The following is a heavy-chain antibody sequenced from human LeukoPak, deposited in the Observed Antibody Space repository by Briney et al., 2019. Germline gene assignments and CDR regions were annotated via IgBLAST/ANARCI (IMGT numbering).Heavy chain of an antibody. CDR3: AKTFRAVASAFDY. CDR2: ISGSTGTT. V-gene: IGHV3-23*01. Sequence: GASLRLSCAASGFTFSNYAMSWVRQAPGKGLEWVSAISGSTGTTYYADSVKGRFTISRDRAKNTLYLQMNSLRAEDTAVYYCAKTFRAVASAFDYWARGTLVTVSS. D-gene: IGHD6-19*01. J-gene: IGHJ4*02. CDR1: GFTFSNYA.